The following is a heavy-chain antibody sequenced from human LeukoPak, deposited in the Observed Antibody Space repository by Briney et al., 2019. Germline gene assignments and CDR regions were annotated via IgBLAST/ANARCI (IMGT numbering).Heavy chain of an antibody. D-gene: IGHD2-21*02. CDR2: ISSNGGST. CDR1: GFTFSSYA. Sequence: GSLRLSCAASGFTFSSYAMHWVRQAPGKGLEYVSAISSNGGSTYYANSVKGRFTISRDNSKNTLYLQMGSLRAEDMAVYYCARSVVTATYYFDHWGQGTLVTVSS. J-gene: IGHJ4*02. V-gene: IGHV3-64*01. CDR3: ARSVVTATYYFDH.